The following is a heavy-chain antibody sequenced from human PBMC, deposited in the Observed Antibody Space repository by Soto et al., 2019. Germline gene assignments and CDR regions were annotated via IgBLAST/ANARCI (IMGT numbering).Heavy chain of an antibody. Sequence: LRLSCAASGCTFSSYAMSWVRQAPGKGLEWVSAISGSGGSTYYADSVKGRFTISRDNSKNTLYLQMNSLRAEDTAVYYCAKGIHGFTYYYYGMDVWGKGTTVTDSS. CDR3: AKGIHGFTYYYYGMDV. CDR2: ISGSGGST. CDR1: GCTFSSYA. V-gene: IGHV3-23*01. J-gene: IGHJ6*04.